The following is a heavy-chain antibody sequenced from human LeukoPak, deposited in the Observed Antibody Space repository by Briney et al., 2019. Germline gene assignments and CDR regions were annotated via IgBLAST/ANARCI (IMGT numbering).Heavy chain of an antibody. CDR2: IYTSGST. Sequence: SETLSLTCTVSGGSISSYYWSWIRQPAGKGLEWIGRIYTSGSTNYNPSLKSQVTMSVDTSKNQFSLKLSSVTAADTAVYYCASSYYGSIYFDYWGQGTLVTVSS. J-gene: IGHJ4*02. CDR3: ASSYYGSIYFDY. V-gene: IGHV4-4*07. D-gene: IGHD1-26*01. CDR1: GGSISSYY.